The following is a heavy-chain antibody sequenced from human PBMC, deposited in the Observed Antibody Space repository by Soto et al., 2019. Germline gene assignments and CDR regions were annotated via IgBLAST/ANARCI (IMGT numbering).Heavy chain of an antibody. CDR2: IKHDGTEI. CDR3: ARYYNWNADY. J-gene: IGHJ4*02. D-gene: IGHD1-1*01. Sequence: EVQLVESGGGLVQPGGSLRLSCAASGFTFSSHWMSWVRQPPGKGLEWVAHIKHDGTEIFYVDSVKGRFTISRDNAPNSLSLQMNSRRAEDTATYYCARYYNWNADYWGQGTLVTVSS. CDR1: GFTFSSHW. V-gene: IGHV3-7*05.